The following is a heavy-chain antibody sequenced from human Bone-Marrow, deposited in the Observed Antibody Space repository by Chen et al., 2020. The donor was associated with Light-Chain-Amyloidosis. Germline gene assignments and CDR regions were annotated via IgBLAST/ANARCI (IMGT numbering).Heavy chain of an antibody. CDR2: ISAFNGET. J-gene: IGHJ4*02. Sequence: QVQLVQSGAEVMKPGASVKVSFRASGYTFTTYGLSWVRQAPGQGLEWKGWISAFNGETSYAQEFQGRVTMTTDTATNTAYMELRSLRSDDTAVYYCARDRAYSSSWTDPYDFWGQGTLVTVSS. D-gene: IGHD6-13*01. CDR3: ARDRAYSSSWTDPYDF. V-gene: IGHV1-18*04. CDR1: GYTFTTYG.